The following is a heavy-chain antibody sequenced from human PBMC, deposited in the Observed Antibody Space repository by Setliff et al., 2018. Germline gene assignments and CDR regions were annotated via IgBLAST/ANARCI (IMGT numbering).Heavy chain of an antibody. J-gene: IGHJ4*02. CDR3: ARINFYVSSGYYYAPDY. CDR1: GYTFTNYG. D-gene: IGHD3-22*01. Sequence: ASVRVSCKTSGYTFTNYGITWVRQAPGQGLEWMGWINNYSFKTNYPQKFLGRVTVTTDTSTGTAYMEPGSLTSDDTAIYYCARINFYVSSGYYYAPDYWGPGTLVTVSS. V-gene: IGHV1-18*01. CDR2: INNYSFKT.